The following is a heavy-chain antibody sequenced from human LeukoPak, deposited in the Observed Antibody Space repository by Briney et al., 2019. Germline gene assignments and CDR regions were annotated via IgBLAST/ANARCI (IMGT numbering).Heavy chain of an antibody. V-gene: IGHV4-38-2*02. CDR2: IYHSGST. D-gene: IGHD4-17*01. Sequence: SETLSLTCTVSGYSISSGYYWGWIRQPPGKGLEWIGSIYHSGSTYYNPSLKSRVTISVDTSKNQFSLKLSSVTAADTAVYYCAKDQWNGDYGIDYWGQGTLVTVSS. CDR1: GYSISSGYY. J-gene: IGHJ4*02. CDR3: AKDQWNGDYGIDY.